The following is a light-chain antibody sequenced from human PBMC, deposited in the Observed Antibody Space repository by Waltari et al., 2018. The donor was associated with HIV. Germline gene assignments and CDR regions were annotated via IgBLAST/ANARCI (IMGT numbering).Light chain of an antibody. CDR3: QSAGGGGTYR. J-gene: IGLJ2*01. CDR1: ALSKEY. CDR2: KDT. Sequence: SYDLTQPPSVSVSPGQTARITCFGEALSKEYTFWHQQKAVQAPLLVIHKDTERASGIPERFSGSTSGRLVTLTIDDVEPDDEADYYCQSAGGGGTYRFGGGTKLTVL. V-gene: IGLV3-25*03.